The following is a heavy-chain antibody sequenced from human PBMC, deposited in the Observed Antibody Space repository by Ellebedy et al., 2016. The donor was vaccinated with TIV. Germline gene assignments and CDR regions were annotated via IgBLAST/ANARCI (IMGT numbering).Heavy chain of an antibody. CDR2: IYSGGNT. Sequence: GESLKISCAASGFTVSDNYMSWVRQAPGKGLEWVSVIYSGGNTYYADSVKGRFTVSRDNSKNTVFLQMNSVRAEDTAVYYCARGVSSGYGYYFDFWGQGTLVTVSS. V-gene: IGHV3-53*01. CDR1: GFTVSDNY. J-gene: IGHJ4*02. CDR3: ARGVSSGYGYYFDF. D-gene: IGHD6-19*01.